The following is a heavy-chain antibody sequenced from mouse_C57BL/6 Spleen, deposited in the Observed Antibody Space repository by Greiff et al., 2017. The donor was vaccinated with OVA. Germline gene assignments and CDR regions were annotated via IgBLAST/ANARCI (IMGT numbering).Heavy chain of an antibody. CDR3: TTKTTVEGFAY. CDR2: IDPENGDT. D-gene: IGHD1-1*01. J-gene: IGHJ3*01. CDR1: GFNIKDDY. Sequence: VQLQQSGAELVRPGASVKLSCTASGFNIKDDYMHWVKQRPEQGLEWIGWIDPENGDTEYASKFQGKATITAGTSSNTAYLQLSSLTSEDTAVYYCTTKTTVEGFAYWGQGTLVTVSA. V-gene: IGHV14-4*01.